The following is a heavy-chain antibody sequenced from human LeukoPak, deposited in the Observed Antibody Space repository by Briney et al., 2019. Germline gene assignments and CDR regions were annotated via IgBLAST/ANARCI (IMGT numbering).Heavy chain of an antibody. Sequence: AGSLRLSCAASGFTFSSYSMNWVRQAPGKGLEWVSSISSSSSYIYYADSLKGRFTISRDNAKNSLYLQMNSLRAEDTAVYYCARDPGIGGLHFDYWGQGTLVTVSS. CDR3: ARDPGIGGLHFDY. CDR2: ISSSSSYI. J-gene: IGHJ4*02. CDR1: GFTFSSYS. D-gene: IGHD2-15*01. V-gene: IGHV3-21*01.